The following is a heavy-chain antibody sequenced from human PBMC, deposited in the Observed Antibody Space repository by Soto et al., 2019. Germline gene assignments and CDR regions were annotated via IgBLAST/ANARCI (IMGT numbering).Heavy chain of an antibody. D-gene: IGHD4-17*01. Sequence: SETLSLTCTVSGGSISSGGYYWSWIRQHPGKGLEWIGYIYYSGSTYCNPSLKSRVTISVDTSKNQFSLKLSSVTAADTAVYYCAREDSTVYYYYGMDVSGQGTTVTVSS. J-gene: IGHJ6*02. V-gene: IGHV4-31*03. CDR3: AREDSTVYYYYGMDV. CDR1: GGSISSGGYY. CDR2: IYYSGST.